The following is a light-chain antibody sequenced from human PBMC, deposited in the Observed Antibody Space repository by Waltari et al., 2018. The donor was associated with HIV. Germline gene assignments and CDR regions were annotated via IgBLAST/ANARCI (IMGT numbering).Light chain of an antibody. CDR2: AAS. V-gene: IGKV1-9*01. CDR1: QDINTY. Sequence: DIQLTQSPSFLSASVGDRVTITCRASQDINTYLPWYQKIPGGTPKLLIYAASTLHSGVPSRFSGSGSGTEFTLTISTLQSEDFSTYYCQQLYRYPLSFGGGTKV. CDR3: QQLYRYPLS. J-gene: IGKJ4*01.